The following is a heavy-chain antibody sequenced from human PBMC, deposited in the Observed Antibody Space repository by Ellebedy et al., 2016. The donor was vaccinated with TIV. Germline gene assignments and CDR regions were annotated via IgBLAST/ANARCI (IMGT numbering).Heavy chain of an antibody. CDR1: GFSFSTHY. D-gene: IGHD2-15*01. V-gene: IGHV3-7*04. J-gene: IGHJ4*02. CDR2: INPDGSGA. CDR3: AKEEWWRFDY. Sequence: PGGSLRLSCVASGFSFSTHYMPWVRQAPGQGLAWLAKINPDGSGADYVDAVNGRFTLSRDNTKNSLYLQMNSLRDEETAVYYCAKEEWWRFDYWGQGTVVTVSS.